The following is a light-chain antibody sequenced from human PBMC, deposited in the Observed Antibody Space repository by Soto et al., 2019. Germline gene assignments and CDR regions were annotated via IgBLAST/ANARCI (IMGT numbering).Light chain of an antibody. CDR2: GAS. Sequence: EIVLTQSPGTLSLSPEERATLSCRASQSVSSSYLAWYQQKPGQAPRLLLYGASSRATGIPDRFSGSGSGPDFTLTISRLEPEDFAVYYCQQHGSSPWTFGQGTKVEIK. CDR1: QSVSSSY. V-gene: IGKV3-20*01. CDR3: QQHGSSPWT. J-gene: IGKJ1*01.